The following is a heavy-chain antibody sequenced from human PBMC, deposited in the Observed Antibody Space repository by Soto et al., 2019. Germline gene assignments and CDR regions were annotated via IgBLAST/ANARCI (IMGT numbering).Heavy chain of an antibody. CDR2: IYYSGST. V-gene: IGHV4-59*01. CDR1: GGALGSYY. J-gene: IGHJ5*02. Sequence: SETLSLTCTVSGGALGSYYWSWIRQPPGKGLEWIGYIYYSGSTNYNPSLKSRVTISVDTSKNQFSLKLSSVTAADTAVDYCAGDVRSSSWYSWFDPWGQGTLVTVSS. D-gene: IGHD6-13*01. CDR3: AGDVRSSSWYSWFDP.